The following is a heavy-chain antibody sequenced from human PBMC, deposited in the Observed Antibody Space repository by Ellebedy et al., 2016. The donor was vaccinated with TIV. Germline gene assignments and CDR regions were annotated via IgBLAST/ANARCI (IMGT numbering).Heavy chain of an antibody. CDR1: GFTFSSYG. CDR2: ISYDGSNK. D-gene: IGHD2-21*02. CDR3: AKDLRGVVVTAIPLRYGMDV. V-gene: IGHV3-30*18. J-gene: IGHJ6*02. Sequence: GESLKISXAASGFTFSSYGMHWVRQAPGKGLEWVAVISYDGSNKYYADSVKGRFTISRDNSKNTLYLQMNSLRAEDTAVYYCAKDLRGVVVTAIPLRYGMDVWGQGTTVTVSS.